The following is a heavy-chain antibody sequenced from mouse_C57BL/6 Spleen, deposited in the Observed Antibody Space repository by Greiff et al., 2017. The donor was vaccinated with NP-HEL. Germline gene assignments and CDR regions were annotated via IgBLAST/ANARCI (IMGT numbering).Heavy chain of an antibody. CDR3: ARASHYYGSSHWYFDV. CDR1: GFTFSDYY. V-gene: IGHV5-16*01. CDR2: INYDGSST. D-gene: IGHD1-1*01. J-gene: IGHJ1*03. Sequence: EVKLVESEGGLVQPGSSLKLSCTASGFTFSDYYMAWVRQVPEKGLEWVANINYDGSSTYYLDSLKSRFIISRDNAKNILYLQMSSLKSEDTATYYCARASHYYGSSHWYFDVWGTGTTVTVSS.